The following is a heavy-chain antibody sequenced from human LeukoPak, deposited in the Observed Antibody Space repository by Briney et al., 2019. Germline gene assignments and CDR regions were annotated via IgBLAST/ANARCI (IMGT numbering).Heavy chain of an antibody. D-gene: IGHD3-16*01. Sequence: GGSLRLSCAASGFTFSSYAMSWVRQAPGKGLEWGSAISGSGGSTYYADSVKGRFTISRDNSKNTLYLQMNSLRAEDTAVYYCASKTAYLPYYSYYGMDVWGQGPTVTVSS. CDR3: ASKTAYLPYYSYYGMDV. J-gene: IGHJ6*02. V-gene: IGHV3-23*01. CDR2: ISGSGGST. CDR1: GFTFSSYA.